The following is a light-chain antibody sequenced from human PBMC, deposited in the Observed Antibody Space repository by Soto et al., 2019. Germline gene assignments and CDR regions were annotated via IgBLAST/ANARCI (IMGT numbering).Light chain of an antibody. V-gene: IGKV3-15*01. Sequence: ETVMMQSPATLSVSPGERATLSCRASQSVSSNLAWYQQKPGQAPRLLIYGASTRATGVPARFSGSGSGAEFTLTISSLQSEDFAVYYCQQDNDWPMYTFGQGTKLEIK. CDR1: QSVSSN. J-gene: IGKJ2*01. CDR3: QQDNDWPMYT. CDR2: GAS.